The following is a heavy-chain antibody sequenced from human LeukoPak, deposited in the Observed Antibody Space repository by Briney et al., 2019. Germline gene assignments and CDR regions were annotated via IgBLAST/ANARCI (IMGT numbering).Heavy chain of an antibody. J-gene: IGHJ3*02. CDR2: ISANGGGT. V-gene: IGHV3-23*01. CDR1: GLTFSNYA. CDR3: AKCPGYCSSTSCCHAFDI. Sequence: GGSLRLSCSAPGLTFSNYAMHWVRQAPGKGLEWVSTISANGGGTYYADSVKGRFTISRDNSKNTLYLQMNTLRAEDTALYYCAKCPGYCSSTSCCHAFDIWGQGTMVTVSS. D-gene: IGHD2-2*01.